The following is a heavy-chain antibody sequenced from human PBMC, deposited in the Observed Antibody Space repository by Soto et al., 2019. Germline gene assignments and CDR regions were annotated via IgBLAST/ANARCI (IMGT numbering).Heavy chain of an antibody. J-gene: IGHJ5*02. CDR3: ARHNYDFWSGYYPFDP. CDR1: GGSISSSSYY. D-gene: IGHD3-3*01. V-gene: IGHV4-39*01. CDR2: IYYSGST. Sequence: PSETLSLTCTVSGGSISSSSYYWGWIRQPPGKGLEWIGSIYYSGSTYYNPSLKSRVTISVDTSKNQFSLKLSSVTAADTAVYYCARHNYDFWSGYYPFDPWGQGTLVTAPQ.